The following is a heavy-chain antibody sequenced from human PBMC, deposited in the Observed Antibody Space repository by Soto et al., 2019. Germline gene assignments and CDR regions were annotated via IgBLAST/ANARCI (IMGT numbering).Heavy chain of an antibody. CDR3: ARLPHIYGSGRYGVDV. J-gene: IGHJ6*02. CDR2: IYYSGST. V-gene: IGHV4-59*08. D-gene: IGHD3-10*01. Sequence: AETLCLTGTVSGGSISSNYWSWIRQPTGKGLEWIGYIYYSGSTNYNPSLKSRVTISVDTSKNQFSLKLSSVTAADTAVYYCARLPHIYGSGRYGVDVWGQGTTVTVS. CDR1: GGSISSNY.